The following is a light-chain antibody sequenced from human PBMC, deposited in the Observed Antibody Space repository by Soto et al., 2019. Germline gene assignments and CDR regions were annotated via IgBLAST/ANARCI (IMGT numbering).Light chain of an antibody. V-gene: IGKV1-9*01. CDR2: AAS. CDR3: QQPDSSPCT. Sequence: DIQLTQSPSFLSASVGDRVTITCLASQGFSNSLAWYQQKPGKAPKLLIYAASTLQSGVPSRFSGSGSGTAFTLTISSLQPEDFATYYCQQPDSSPCTFGQGTKLEIK. J-gene: IGKJ2*02. CDR1: QGFSNS.